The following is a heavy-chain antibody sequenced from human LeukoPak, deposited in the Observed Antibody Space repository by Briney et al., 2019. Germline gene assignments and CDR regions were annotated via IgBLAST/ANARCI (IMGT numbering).Heavy chain of an antibody. D-gene: IGHD1-1*01. CDR2: IRYDGSNK. CDR3: AKDKDPWKSTSISDFDY. J-gene: IGHJ4*02. Sequence: GGSLRLSCAASGFTFSTYGMHWVRQAPGTGLEWVAFIRYDGSNKYYADSVKGRFTISRDNSKNTLYLQMNSLRAEDTAMYFCAKDKDPWKSTSISDFDYWGQGTLVTVSS. V-gene: IGHV3-30*02. CDR1: GFTFSTYG.